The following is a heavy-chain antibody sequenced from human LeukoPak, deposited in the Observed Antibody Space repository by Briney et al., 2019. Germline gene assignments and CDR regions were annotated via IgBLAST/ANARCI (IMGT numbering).Heavy chain of an antibody. J-gene: IGHJ4*02. V-gene: IGHV3-30*04. Sequence: PGRSLRLSCAASGFTFSSYAMHWVRQAPGKGLEWVAVISYDGSNKYYAGSVKGRFTISRDNSKNTLYLQMNSLRAEDTAVYYCATDHLHSSGWYLTNAGDYWGQGTLVTVSS. CDR3: ATDHLHSSGWYLTNAGDY. D-gene: IGHD6-19*01. CDR2: ISYDGSNK. CDR1: GFTFSSYA.